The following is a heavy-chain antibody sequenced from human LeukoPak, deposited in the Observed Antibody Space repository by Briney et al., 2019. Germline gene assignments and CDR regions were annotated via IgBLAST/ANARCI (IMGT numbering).Heavy chain of an antibody. CDR1: GYSISSGYY. CDR3: ARVVADPDTSGYFYPWYFDL. D-gene: IGHD3-22*01. CDR2: IYHSGST. J-gene: IGHJ2*01. Sequence: SETLSLTCAVSGYSISSGYYWGWIRQPPGKGLEWIASIYHSGSTYYNPSLKSRVTISVDMSKNQFPLKLSSVTAADTAVYYCARVVADPDTSGYFYPWYFDLWGRGTLVTVSS. V-gene: IGHV4-38-2*01.